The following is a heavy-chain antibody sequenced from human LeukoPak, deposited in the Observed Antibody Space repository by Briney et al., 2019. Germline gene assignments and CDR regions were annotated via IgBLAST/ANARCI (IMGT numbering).Heavy chain of an antibody. J-gene: IGHJ4*02. Sequence: PGGSLRLSCAASGFKFDNYWMSWVRQAPGKGLEWVSAISGSGGSTYYADPVKGRFTISRDNSKNTLYLQMNSLRAEDTAVYYCAKGNGNDPQLDRYYFDYWGQGILVTVSS. V-gene: IGHV3-23*01. D-gene: IGHD1-1*01. CDR2: ISGSGGST. CDR1: GFKFDNYW. CDR3: AKGNGNDPQLDRYYFDY.